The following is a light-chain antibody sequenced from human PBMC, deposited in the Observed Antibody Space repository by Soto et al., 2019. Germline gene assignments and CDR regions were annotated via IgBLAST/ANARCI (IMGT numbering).Light chain of an antibody. V-gene: IGLV2-14*01. J-gene: IGLJ1*01. Sequence: QSALTQPPSASGSPGQSVTISCTGTSSDIGGHNYVSWYQHQPGKGPKLIIYEVNNRPSGVPKRFSGSKSGNTASLTISGLQAEDEADYYCNSYTSSSTLVVFGTGTKVTVL. CDR3: NSYTSSSTLVV. CDR2: EVN. CDR1: SSDIGGHNY.